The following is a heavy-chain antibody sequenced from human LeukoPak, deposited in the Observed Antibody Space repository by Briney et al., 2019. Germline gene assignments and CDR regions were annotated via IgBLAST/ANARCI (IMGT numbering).Heavy chain of an antibody. CDR3: AKDGAIAAAGGGDAFDI. CDR2: ISSDGSNK. CDR1: GFTFNSHA. Sequence: PGGSLRLSCAASGFTFNSHAMHWVRQAPGKGLEWVAVISSDGSNKYYADSVKGRFTISRDNSKNTLYLQMNSLRAEDTAVYYCAKDGAIAAAGGGDAFDIWGQGTMVTVSS. J-gene: IGHJ3*02. D-gene: IGHD6-13*01. V-gene: IGHV3-30-3*01.